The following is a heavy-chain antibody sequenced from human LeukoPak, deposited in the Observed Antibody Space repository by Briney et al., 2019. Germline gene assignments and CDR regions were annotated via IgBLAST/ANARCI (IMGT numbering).Heavy chain of an antibody. CDR2: ISGSGGST. CDR1: GFTFSSYA. CDR3: AKDRRLEVMVYASSHWFDP. V-gene: IGHV3-23*01. J-gene: IGHJ5*02. Sequence: PGGSLRLSCAASGFTFSSYAMSWVRQAPGKGLEWVSAISGSGGSTYYADSVKGRFTISRDNSKNTLYLQMNSLRAEDTAVYYCAKDRRLEVMVYASSHWFDPWGQGTLVTVSS. D-gene: IGHD2-8*01.